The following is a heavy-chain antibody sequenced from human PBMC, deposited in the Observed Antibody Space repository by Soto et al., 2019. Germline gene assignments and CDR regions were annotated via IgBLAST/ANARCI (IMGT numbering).Heavy chain of an antibody. CDR3: ARGGSSSDNGMDV. CDR2: ISSRSYTI. Sequence: EVKLVESGGDLVQPGGSLRLSCAASGFTFSTYSMNWVRQAPGKGLEWVSYISSRSYTIYYVDSVKGRFTISRDNAKDSLYLQWTSLRCVDSAVYYCARGGSSSDNGMDVWGQGTTVTVSS. V-gene: IGHV3-48*01. D-gene: IGHD6-6*01. CDR1: GFTFSTYS. J-gene: IGHJ6*02.